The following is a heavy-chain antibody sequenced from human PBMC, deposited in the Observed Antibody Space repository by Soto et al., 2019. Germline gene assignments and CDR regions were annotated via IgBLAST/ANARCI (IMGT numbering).Heavy chain of an antibody. D-gene: IGHD1-1*01. V-gene: IGHV4-34*01. CDR2: MSHSGGT. CDR3: ARVERGTATTVVDAFDI. CDR1: GGSVSGANYY. Sequence: QVQLQQWGAGLLKPSETLSLTCAVYGGSVSGANYYWSWIRQPPGKGLEWIGEMSHSGGTHFNPSLKSRVTISVDTSTNQFSLKMSSVTAAVTALYYCARVERGTATTVVDAFDIWGPGTMVTVSS. J-gene: IGHJ3*02.